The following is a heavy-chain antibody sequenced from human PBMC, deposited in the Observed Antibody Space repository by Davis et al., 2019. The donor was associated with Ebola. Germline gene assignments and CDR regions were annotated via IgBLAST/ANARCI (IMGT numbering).Heavy chain of an antibody. J-gene: IGHJ6*02. Sequence: PSETLSLTCAVSRGSISSHFWSWIRQSPGQGLEWIGSIFYTGSTNLNPSLRSRVTLSVDRPKNQFSLNLTSVTAADTAVYFCARQPRSTRSPKYYHGLDVWGQGTTVVVSS. D-gene: IGHD3-16*01. CDR1: RGSISSHF. V-gene: IGHV4-59*11. CDR3: ARQPRSTRSPKYYHGLDV. CDR2: IFYTGST.